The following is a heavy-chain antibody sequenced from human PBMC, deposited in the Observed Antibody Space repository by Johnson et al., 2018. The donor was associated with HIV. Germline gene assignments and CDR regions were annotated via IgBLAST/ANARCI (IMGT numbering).Heavy chain of an antibody. CDR2: INWHSGSR. D-gene: IGHD3-3*01. CDR3: VRAQFLEWLFFDAFDI. CDR1: GFTFDDYA. V-gene: IGHV3-9*01. J-gene: IGHJ3*02. Sequence: VQLVESGGNLVQPGRSLRLSCAASGFTFDDYAMHWVRQAPGKGPEWVSGINWHSGSRGYADSVKGRFTISRDNAKSSLYLQMNSLRAEDTALYYCVRAQFLEWLFFDAFDIWGQGTVVTVSS.